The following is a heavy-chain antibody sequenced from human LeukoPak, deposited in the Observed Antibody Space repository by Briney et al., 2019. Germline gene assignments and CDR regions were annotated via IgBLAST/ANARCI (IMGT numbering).Heavy chain of an antibody. J-gene: IGHJ4*02. CDR1: GYTFTSYD. CDR2: MNPNSGNT. CDR3: ARGRGYSYGRVRGYYFDY. V-gene: IGHV1-8*01. Sequence: GASVKVSCKASGYTFTSYDINWVRQATGQGLEWMGWMNPNSGNTGYAQKFQGRVTMTRNTSINTAYMELSSLRSEDTAVYYCARGRGYSYGRVRGYYFDYWGQGTLVTVSS. D-gene: IGHD5-18*01.